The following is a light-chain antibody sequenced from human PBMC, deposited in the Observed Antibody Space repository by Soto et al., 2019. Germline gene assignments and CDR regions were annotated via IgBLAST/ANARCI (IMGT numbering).Light chain of an antibody. CDR1: QGIRND. CDR3: LQDYNYPYT. CDR2: AAS. V-gene: IGKV1-6*01. J-gene: IGKJ2*01. Sequence: AIQMTQSPSSLSASVGDRVTITCRASQGIRNDLGWYQQKPGKAPKLLIYAASSLQSGVPSRFSGSGSGTHFTLTISSLQHEDFAAYFCLQDYNYPYTFGQGTKLEI.